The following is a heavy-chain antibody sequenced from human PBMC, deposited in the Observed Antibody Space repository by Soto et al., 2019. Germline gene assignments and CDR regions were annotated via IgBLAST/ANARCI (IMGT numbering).Heavy chain of an antibody. J-gene: IGHJ4*02. CDR1: GYSFTTYW. D-gene: IGHD2-2*01. V-gene: IGHV5-51*01. CDR3: ARDYCSGTTRYEFDY. Sequence: GESLKISCKGSGYSFTTYWIGWVRQMPGKGLEWVGIIYPRDSNTRYSPSFQGQVTISVDKSISTAYLQWSSLKASDTAMYYCARDYCSGTTRYEFDYWGQGTQVTVSS. CDR2: IYPRDSNT.